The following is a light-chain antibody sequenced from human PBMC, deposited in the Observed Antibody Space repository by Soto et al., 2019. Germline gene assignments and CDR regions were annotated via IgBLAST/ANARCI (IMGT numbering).Light chain of an antibody. CDR1: SSDVAYYNY. CDR2: DVS. CDR3: CSYAGSFTYV. V-gene: IGLV2-11*01. Sequence: QSVLTQPRSVSGSPGQSVTISCTGTSSDVAYYNYVSWYQQHPGKAPKVMIYDVSKQPSGVPDRFSGSKSGNTASLTISGLQAEDEADYYCCSYAGSFTYVFGTGTKVTVL. J-gene: IGLJ1*01.